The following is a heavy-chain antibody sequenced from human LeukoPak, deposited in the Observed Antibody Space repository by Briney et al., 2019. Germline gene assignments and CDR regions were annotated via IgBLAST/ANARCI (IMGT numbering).Heavy chain of an antibody. CDR2: ISYSGST. J-gene: IGHJ5*02. CDR1: GGSITIRNYY. Sequence: SETLSLTCTVSGGSITIRNYYWGWIRQPPGKGLEWIGSISYSGSTYYNPSLKSRVTISADTSKNQFSLKLSSVTAADTAVFYCARHPYGDYRNWFDPWGQGTLAIVSS. CDR3: ARHPYGDYRNWFDP. V-gene: IGHV4-39*01. D-gene: IGHD4-17*01.